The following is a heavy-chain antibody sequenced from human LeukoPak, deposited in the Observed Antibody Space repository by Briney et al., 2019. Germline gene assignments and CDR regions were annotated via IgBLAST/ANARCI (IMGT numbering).Heavy chain of an antibody. D-gene: IGHD1-7*01. Sequence: KPSETLSLTCAVYGGSFSGYYWSWIRQPPGKGLEWIGEINHSGSTNYNPSLKSRVTISVDTSKNQFSLKLSSVTAADTAVYYCARRTGTTLGYWGLGTLVTVSS. J-gene: IGHJ4*02. CDR2: INHSGST. CDR3: ARRTGTTLGY. V-gene: IGHV4-34*01. CDR1: GGSFSGYY.